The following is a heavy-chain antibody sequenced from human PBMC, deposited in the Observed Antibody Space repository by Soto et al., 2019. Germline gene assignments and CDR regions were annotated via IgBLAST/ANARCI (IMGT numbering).Heavy chain of an antibody. CDR1: GGSISSGDYY. J-gene: IGHJ2*01. D-gene: IGHD1-26*01. V-gene: IGHV4-30-4*01. Sequence: SETLSLTCTVSGGSISSGDYYWSWIRQPPGKGLEWIGYIYYSGSTYYNPSLKSRVTISVDTSKNQFSLKLSSVTAADTAVYYCARYPGMYRSDWSFDLWGRGTLVTVSS. CDR2: IYYSGST. CDR3: ARYPGMYRSDWSFDL.